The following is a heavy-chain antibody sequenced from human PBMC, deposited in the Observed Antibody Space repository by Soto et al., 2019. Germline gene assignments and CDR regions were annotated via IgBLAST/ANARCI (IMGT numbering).Heavy chain of an antibody. CDR3: ARLRLVLMNYYYGMDV. CDR2: INHSGST. Sequence: PSETLSLTCAVYGGSFSCYYWSWIRQAPGKGLEWIGEINHSGSTNYNPSLKSRVTISVDTSKNQFSLKLSSVTAADTAVYYCARLRLVLMNYYYGMDVWGQGTTVTVSS. CDR1: GGSFSCYY. D-gene: IGHD6-6*01. J-gene: IGHJ6*02. V-gene: IGHV4-34*01.